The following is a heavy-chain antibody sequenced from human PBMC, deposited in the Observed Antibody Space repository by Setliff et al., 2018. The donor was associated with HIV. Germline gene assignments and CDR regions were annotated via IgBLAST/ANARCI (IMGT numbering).Heavy chain of an antibody. J-gene: IGHJ4*02. CDR3: ASLFRLSGFWISFLPDY. CDR2: IDYNEIT. D-gene: IGHD3-3*01. CDR1: GDSVSRSNYY. V-gene: IGHV4-39*01. Sequence: PSETLSLTCTVSGDSVSRSNYYWAWIRQPPGKGLEWIGSIDYNEITYYNPSLKSRVTLSVDTPQNQFSLYLSSVTASDTAVYYCASLFRLSGFWISFLPDYWGQGILVTVSS.